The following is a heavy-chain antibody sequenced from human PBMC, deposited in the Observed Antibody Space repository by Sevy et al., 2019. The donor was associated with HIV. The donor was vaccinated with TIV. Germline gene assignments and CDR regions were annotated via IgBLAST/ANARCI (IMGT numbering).Heavy chain of an antibody. Sequence: GGSLRLSCAASGFTFSSYGMHWVRQAPGKGLEWVAVISYDGSNKYYADSVKGRFTISRDNSKNTLYLQVNSLRAEDTAVYYCAKDGYSSSWYFDYWGQGTLVTVSS. J-gene: IGHJ4*02. CDR2: ISYDGSNK. D-gene: IGHD6-13*01. V-gene: IGHV3-30*18. CDR3: AKDGYSSSWYFDY. CDR1: GFTFSSYG.